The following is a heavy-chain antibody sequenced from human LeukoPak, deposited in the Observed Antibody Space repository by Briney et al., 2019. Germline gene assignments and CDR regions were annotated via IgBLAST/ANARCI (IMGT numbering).Heavy chain of an antibody. CDR1: GFTFSSYG. CDR3: ARDPATGTLNAFDI. J-gene: IGHJ3*02. CDR2: IRYDGSNK. V-gene: IGHV3-30*02. D-gene: IGHD4-17*01. Sequence: PGGSVRLSCAASGFTFSSYGMHWVRQAPGKGLEWVAFIRYDGSNKYYADSVKGRFTISRDNSKNTLYLQMNSLRAEDTAVYYCARDPATGTLNAFDIWGQGTMVTVSS.